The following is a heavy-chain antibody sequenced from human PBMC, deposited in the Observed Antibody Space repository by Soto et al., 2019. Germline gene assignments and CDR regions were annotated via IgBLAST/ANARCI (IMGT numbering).Heavy chain of an antibody. CDR1: GFTCNNYA. D-gene: IGHD3-10*01. V-gene: IGHV3-23*01. Sequence: EVQLLESGGGLVQPGGSLRLSCAASGFTCNNYAMTWVRQAPGKGLEWVSAISCGGATTSYADSVKGRFTVSRDGSKNTLYLQMSSLRAEDTALYYCAKGRGGSGSLTPRVDFWGQGTLVTVSS. CDR2: ISCGGATT. J-gene: IGHJ4*02. CDR3: AKGRGGSGSLTPRVDF.